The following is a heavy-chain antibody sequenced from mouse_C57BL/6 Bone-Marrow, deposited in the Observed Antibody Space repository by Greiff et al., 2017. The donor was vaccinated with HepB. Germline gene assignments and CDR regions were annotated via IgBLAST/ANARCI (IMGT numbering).Heavy chain of an antibody. CDR2: IDPNSGGT. J-gene: IGHJ4*01. CDR3: ARGGLRLQGYYYAMDY. Sequence: VQLQQPGAELVKPGASVKLSCKASGYTFTSYWMHWVKQRPGRGLEWIGRIDPNSGGTKYNEKFKSKATLTVDKPSSTAYLQLSSLTSEDSAVYYCARGGLRLQGYYYAMDYWGQGTSVTVSS. V-gene: IGHV1-72*01. CDR1: GYTFTSYW. D-gene: IGHD3-2*02.